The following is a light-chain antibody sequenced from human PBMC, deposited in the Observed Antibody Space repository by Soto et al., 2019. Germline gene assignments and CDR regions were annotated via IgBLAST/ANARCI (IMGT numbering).Light chain of an antibody. CDR1: QTISSW. V-gene: IGKV1-5*03. CDR3: QHYNSYSEA. CDR2: KAS. Sequence: DIQITQSPSTLSGSEGDRVTITCQASQTISSWLAWYQQKPGKAPKLLIYKASTLKSGVPSRFSGSGSGTEFTLTISSLQPDDFATYYCQHYNSYSEAFGQGTKVDI. J-gene: IGKJ1*01.